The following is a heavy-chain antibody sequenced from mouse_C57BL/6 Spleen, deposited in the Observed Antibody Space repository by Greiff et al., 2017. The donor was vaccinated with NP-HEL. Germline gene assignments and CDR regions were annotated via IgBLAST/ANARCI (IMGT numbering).Heavy chain of an antibody. CDR1: GFTFSSYA. V-gene: IGHV5-4*01. CDR3: ARDGAQAPFAY. Sequence: EVQRVESGGGLVKPGGSLKLSCAASGFTFSSYAMSWVRQTPEKRLEWVATISDGGSYTYYPDNVKGRFTISRDNAKNNLYLQMSHLKSEDTAMYYCARDGAQAPFAYWGQGTLVTVSA. J-gene: IGHJ3*01. D-gene: IGHD3-2*02. CDR2: ISDGGSYT.